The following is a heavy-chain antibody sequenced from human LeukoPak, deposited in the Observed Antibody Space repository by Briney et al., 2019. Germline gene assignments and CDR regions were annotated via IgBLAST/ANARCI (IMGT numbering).Heavy chain of an antibody. CDR2: TNHSEGT. D-gene: IGHD5-24*01. V-gene: IGHV4-34*01. J-gene: IGHJ4*02. CDR3: ARDGGYYFDY. CDR1: GGSFSGYH. Sequence: SETLSLTCAVYGGSFSGYHWSWIRQPPGKGLEWIGETNHSEGTNYNPSLKSRVTISVDTSKNQFSLKLTSVTAADTAVYYCARDGGYYFDYWGQGTLVTVSS.